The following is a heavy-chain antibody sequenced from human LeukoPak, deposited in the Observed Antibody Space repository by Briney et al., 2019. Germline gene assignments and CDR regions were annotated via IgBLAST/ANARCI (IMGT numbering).Heavy chain of an antibody. CDR1: GDSISSSSYY. J-gene: IGHJ4*02. CDR2: IYYSGST. Sequence: SETLSLTCTVSGDSISSSSYYWGWIRQPPGKGLEWIGSIYYSGSTYYNPSLKSRVTISVDTSKNQFSLKLSSVTAADTAVYYCARRGSSWSTDYYFNYWGQGTLVTVSS. V-gene: IGHV4-39*01. D-gene: IGHD6-13*01. CDR3: ARRGSSWSTDYYFNY.